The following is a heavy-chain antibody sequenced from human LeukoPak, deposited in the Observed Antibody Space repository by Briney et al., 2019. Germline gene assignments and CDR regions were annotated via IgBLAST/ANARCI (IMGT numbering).Heavy chain of an antibody. Sequence: SETPSLTCTVSGVSISSYYWTWIRQPAGKGLEWIGRVYSSGNTNYNPSLESRVTMSIDTSKNQFSLKLSSVTAADTAVYYCARERGILRGDAFDIWGQGTMVTASS. D-gene: IGHD1-26*01. CDR2: VYSSGNT. J-gene: IGHJ3*02. CDR3: ARERGILRGDAFDI. V-gene: IGHV4-4*07. CDR1: GVSISSYY.